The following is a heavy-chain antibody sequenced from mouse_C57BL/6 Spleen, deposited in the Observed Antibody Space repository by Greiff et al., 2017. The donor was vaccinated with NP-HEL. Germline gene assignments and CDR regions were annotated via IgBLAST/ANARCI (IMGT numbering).Heavy chain of an antibody. CDR2: INPGSGGT. J-gene: IGHJ2*01. V-gene: IGHV1-54*01. Sequence: QVQLQQSGAELVRPGTSVKVSCKASGYAFTNYLIEWVKQRPGQGLEWIGVINPGSGGTNYNEKFKGKATLTADKSSSTAYMQLSSLTSEDSAVYFCARFPDSSGFDYWGQGTTLTVSS. CDR1: GYAFTNYL. CDR3: ARFPDSSGFDY. D-gene: IGHD3-2*02.